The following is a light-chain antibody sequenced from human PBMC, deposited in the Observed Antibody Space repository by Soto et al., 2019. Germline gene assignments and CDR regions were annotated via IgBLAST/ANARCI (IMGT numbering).Light chain of an antibody. V-gene: IGKV3-20*01. Sequence: EIVLTQSPGTLSLSPGERVTLSCRASQSVSSSYLAWYQQKPGQAPRLLIYGASSRATGIPDRFSGSGSGPAFTLTISRLEPEDFAVYYCQQYGSSPLFTFGPGTKVDIK. CDR1: QSVSSSY. CDR2: GAS. CDR3: QQYGSSPLFT. J-gene: IGKJ3*01.